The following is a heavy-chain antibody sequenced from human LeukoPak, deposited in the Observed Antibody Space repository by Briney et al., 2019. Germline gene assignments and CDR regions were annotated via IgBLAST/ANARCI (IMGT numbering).Heavy chain of an antibody. CDR2: IIPIFGTT. V-gene: IGHV1-69*13. J-gene: IGHJ5*02. CDR3: ARDPGSFLSGSGWLNWFEP. Sequence: GASVKVSCNASGGTFSSYAISWVRQAPGQGLEWMGGIIPIFGTTNYAQKFQGRVTITADESTSTAYMELRRLRSDDTAVYYCARDPGSFLSGSGWLNWFEPWGQGTLVTVSS. CDR1: GGTFSSYA. D-gene: IGHD6-19*01.